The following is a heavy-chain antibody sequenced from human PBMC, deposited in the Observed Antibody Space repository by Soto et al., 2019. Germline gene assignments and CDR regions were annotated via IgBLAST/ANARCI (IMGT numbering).Heavy chain of an antibody. CDR3: ARDPGYSSGWYGPSFFDY. J-gene: IGHJ4*02. D-gene: IGHD6-19*01. Sequence: SMKVPRKASGGTLSNYAINWVRQAPGQRLEWMGGIIPIFGTANYAQKFQGRVTITADKSTSTAYMELSSLRSEDTAVYYCARDPGYSSGWYGPSFFDYWGQGTLVTVSS. CDR1: GGTLSNYA. CDR2: IIPIFGTA. V-gene: IGHV1-69*06.